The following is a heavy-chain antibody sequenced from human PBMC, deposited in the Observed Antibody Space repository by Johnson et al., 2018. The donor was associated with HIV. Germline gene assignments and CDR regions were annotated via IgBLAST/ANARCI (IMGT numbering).Heavy chain of an antibody. CDR2: IRYDGSNK. CDR1: GFTFSSYG. J-gene: IGHJ3*01. Sequence: QVQLVESGGGVVQPGGSLRLSCAASGFTFSSYGMHWVRQAPGKGLEWVAFIRYDGSNKYYADSVKGRFTISRDNSKNTLYLQMNSLRAEDTALYYCARDNIYGSAWGDAFDVWGQGTMVTVSS. D-gene: IGHD6-19*01. V-gene: IGHV3-30*02. CDR3: ARDNIYGSAWGDAFDV.